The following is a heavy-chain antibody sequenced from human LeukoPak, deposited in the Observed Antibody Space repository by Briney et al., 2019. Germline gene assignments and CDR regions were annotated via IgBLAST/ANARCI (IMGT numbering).Heavy chain of an antibody. CDR2: IYTSGST. J-gene: IGHJ6*03. D-gene: IGHD3-22*01. CDR3: ARDTGYYDSSGYPYYYYYMDV. CDR1: GGSISSYY. V-gene: IGHV4-4*07. Sequence: SETLSLTCTVSGGSISSYYWSWIRQPAGKGLEWIGRIYTSGSTNYNPSLKSRVTMSVDTSKNQFSLKLSSVTAADTAVYYCARDTGYYDSSGYPYYYYYMDVWGKGTTVTVSS.